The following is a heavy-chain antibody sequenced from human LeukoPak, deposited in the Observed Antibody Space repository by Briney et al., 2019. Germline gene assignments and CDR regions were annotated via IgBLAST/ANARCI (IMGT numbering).Heavy chain of an antibody. Sequence: GGSLRLSCAASGFSLSENWMHWVRQAPGQGLVWVSRIDEFGRATFYADSVKGRFTISRDDATNTVYLQMNSLRADDTAIYFCTRDLVLGTGSYGHWGQGTLVTVSA. CDR1: GFSLSENW. CDR2: IDEFGRAT. CDR3: TRDLVLGTGSYGH. V-gene: IGHV3-74*01. D-gene: IGHD3-10*01. J-gene: IGHJ1*01.